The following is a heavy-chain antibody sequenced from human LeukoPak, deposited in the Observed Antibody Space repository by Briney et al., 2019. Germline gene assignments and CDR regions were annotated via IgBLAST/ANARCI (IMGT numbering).Heavy chain of an antibody. J-gene: IGHJ4*02. CDR3: ARDFLRHGWVAALGATTGGIDY. V-gene: IGHV3-7*01. CDR1: GFTFSSQW. CDR2: VNQGGTEK. D-gene: IGHD1-26*01. Sequence: GGSLRLSCAASGFTFSSQWMSWVRQAPGKGLEWVANVNQGGTEKYYVDSVKGRFTISRDNAKNSLYLQMNSLRAEDTAVYYCARDFLRHGWVAALGATTGGIDYWGQGTLVTVSS.